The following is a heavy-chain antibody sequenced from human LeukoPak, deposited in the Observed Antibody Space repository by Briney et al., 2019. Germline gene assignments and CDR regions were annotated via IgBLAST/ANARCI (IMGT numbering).Heavy chain of an antibody. Sequence: NPSETLSLTCTVSGGSISSHYWSWIRQPPGKGLEWIGGIYYSGSTKFNPSLNSRVTISVDTSKNELSLKLSSVTAADTAVYYCARLSNNWFDPWAREPWSPSPQ. CDR2: IYYSGST. CDR1: GGSISSHY. J-gene: IGHJ5*02. CDR3: ARLSNNWFDP. V-gene: IGHV4-59*11.